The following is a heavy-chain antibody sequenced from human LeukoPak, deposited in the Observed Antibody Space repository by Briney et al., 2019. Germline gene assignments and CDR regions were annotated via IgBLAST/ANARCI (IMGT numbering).Heavy chain of an antibody. V-gene: IGHV1-2*02. D-gene: IGHD6-13*01. Sequence: ASVKVSCKASGYTFTGYYMHWVRQAPGQGLEWMGWINPNSGGTNYAQKFQGRVTMTRDTSISTAYKEVSRVRSDDTAVYYCARGGLAAATGLADYYYYMDVWGKGTTVTVSS. CDR3: ARGGLAAATGLADYYYYMDV. CDR2: INPNSGGT. J-gene: IGHJ6*03. CDR1: GYTFTGYY.